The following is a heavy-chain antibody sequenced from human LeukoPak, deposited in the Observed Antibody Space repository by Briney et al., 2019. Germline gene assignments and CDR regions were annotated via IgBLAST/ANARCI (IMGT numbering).Heavy chain of an antibody. V-gene: IGHV3-21*06. D-gene: IGHD2-8*01. CDR1: GFTFDDYA. J-gene: IGHJ4*02. Sequence: GGSLRLSCAASGFTFDDYAMNWVRQAPGKGLEWVSSVSNSGDYIHYADSVKGRFTISRDNSKNSLYLQMNSLRAEDTAVYYCARALIGYYFDYWGQGTLVTVSS. CDR2: VSNSGDYI. CDR3: ARALIGYYFDY.